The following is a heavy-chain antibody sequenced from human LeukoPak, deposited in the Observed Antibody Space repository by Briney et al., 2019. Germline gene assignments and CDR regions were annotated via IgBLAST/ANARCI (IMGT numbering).Heavy chain of an antibody. CDR3: ARAIFTFGGVIVIPALFDY. CDR2: ISAYNGNT. V-gene: IGHV1-18*01. CDR1: GYTFTSYG. J-gene: IGHJ4*02. D-gene: IGHD3-16*02. Sequence: ASVKVSCKASGYTFTSYGISWVRQAPGQGLEWMGWISAYNGNTNYAQKFQGRVTMTRDTSISTAYMELSRLRSDDTAVYYCARAIFTFGGVIVIPALFDYWGQGTLVTVSS.